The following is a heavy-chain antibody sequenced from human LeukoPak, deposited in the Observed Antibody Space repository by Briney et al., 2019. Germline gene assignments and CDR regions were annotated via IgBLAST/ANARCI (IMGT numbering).Heavy chain of an antibody. D-gene: IGHD4-17*01. V-gene: IGHV3-48*03. CDR3: ARPTTVTTSFYYYYGMDV. J-gene: IGHJ6*02. CDR1: GFTFSSYE. CDR2: ISSSGSTI. Sequence: QPGGSLRLSCAASGFTFSSYEMNWVGQAPGKGLEWVSYISSSGSTIYYADSVKGRFTISRDNAKNSLYLQMNSLRAEDTAVYYCARPTTVTTSFYYYYGMDVWGQGTTVTVSS.